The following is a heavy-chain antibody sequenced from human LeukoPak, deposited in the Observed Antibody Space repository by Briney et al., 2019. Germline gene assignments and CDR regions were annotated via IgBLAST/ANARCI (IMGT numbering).Heavy chain of an antibody. CDR3: ARENDFWSA. CDR2: INPNNGGT. Sequence: ASVKVSCKASGYTFTGYYMHWVRQAPGQGLEWMGWINPNNGGTNCAQKFQGRVTMTRDTSITTAYLELSSLRSDDTAVYYCARENDFWSAWGQGTLVTVSS. CDR1: GYTFTGYY. V-gene: IGHV1-2*02. D-gene: IGHD3-3*01. J-gene: IGHJ4*02.